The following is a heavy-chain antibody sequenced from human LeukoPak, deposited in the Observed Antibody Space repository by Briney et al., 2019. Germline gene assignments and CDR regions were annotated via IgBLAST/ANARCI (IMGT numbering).Heavy chain of an antibody. J-gene: IGHJ4*02. D-gene: IGHD5-18*01. Sequence: PGGSLLLSCAASGFTVISNYMSWVRQSPGKGLEWVSLTYSGGTTNYADSVKGRFTISRDNSKNTLYLQMNSLRVEDTAVYYCATKRGYNYDLDYWGQGTLVTVSS. V-gene: IGHV3-53*01. CDR3: ATKRGYNYDLDY. CDR1: GFTVISNY. CDR2: TYSGGTT.